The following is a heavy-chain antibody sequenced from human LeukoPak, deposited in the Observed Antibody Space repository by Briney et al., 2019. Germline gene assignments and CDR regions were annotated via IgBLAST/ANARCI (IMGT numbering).Heavy chain of an antibody. J-gene: IGHJ4*02. Sequence: PGRSLRLSCAASGFTFSSYAMHWVRQAPGKGLEWVAVISYDGSNKYYADSVKGRFTISRDNSKKTLYLQMNSLRAEDTAVYYCARGIVVVTPFDYWGQGTLVTVSS. V-gene: IGHV3-30*01. CDR3: ARGIVVVTPFDY. D-gene: IGHD3-22*01. CDR1: GFTFSSYA. CDR2: ISYDGSNK.